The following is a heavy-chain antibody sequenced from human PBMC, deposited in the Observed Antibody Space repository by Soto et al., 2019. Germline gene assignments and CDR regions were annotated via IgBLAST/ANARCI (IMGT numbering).Heavy chain of an antibody. J-gene: IGHJ4*01. CDR1: GFTFSNYA. Sequence: AGGSLRLSCAASGFTFSNYAMHWVSQAPGKGLEWVAAISDDGINDYYADSVKGRFTISKDASKSTVHLHMNSLRAEDTATYFCVAWVSAHFDYWGHGTPVTVSS. CDR2: ISDDGIND. D-gene: IGHD2-8*01. V-gene: IGHV3-30-3*01. CDR3: VAWVSAHFDY.